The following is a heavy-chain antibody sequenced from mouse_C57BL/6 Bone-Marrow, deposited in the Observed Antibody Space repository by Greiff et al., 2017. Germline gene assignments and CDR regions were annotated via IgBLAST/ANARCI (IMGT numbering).Heavy chain of an antibody. J-gene: IGHJ3*01. V-gene: IGHV1-52*01. CDR2: IDPSDSET. CDR3: ARGDYDDYDGVAY. D-gene: IGHD2-4*01. CDR1: GYTFTSSW. Sequence: VQLQQPGAELVRPGSSVKLSCKASGYTFTSSWMHWVKQRPIQGLDWIGNIDPSDSETHYNQKFKDKATLTVDKSSSTAYMQRSSLTSEDSAVYYCARGDYDDYDGVAYWGQGTLVTVSA.